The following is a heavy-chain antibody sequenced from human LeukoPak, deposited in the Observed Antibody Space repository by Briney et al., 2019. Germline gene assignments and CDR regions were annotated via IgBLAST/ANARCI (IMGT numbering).Heavy chain of an antibody. Sequence: AGRSLRLSCAASGFTFSSYAMSWVRQAPGKGLEWVSAISGSGGSTYYADSVKGRFTISRDNSKNTLYLRMNSLRAEDTAVYYCAKPQPGYYYYGMDVWGQGTTVTVSS. CDR3: AKPQPGYYYYGMDV. CDR1: GFTFSSYA. V-gene: IGHV3-23*01. CDR2: ISGSGGST. D-gene: IGHD1-14*01. J-gene: IGHJ6*02.